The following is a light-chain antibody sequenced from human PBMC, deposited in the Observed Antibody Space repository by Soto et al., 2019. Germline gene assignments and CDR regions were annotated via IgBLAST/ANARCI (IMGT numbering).Light chain of an antibody. CDR1: SSNIGAGYD. Sequence: QSALTQPPSVSGALGQRVTISCTGSSSNIGAGYDVHWFQQLPGTTPKLLSYGISNRPSGVPDRFSGSKSGTSASLAITGLQAEDEADYYCQSYDTSLSGWVFGGGTKLTVL. J-gene: IGLJ3*02. CDR2: GIS. V-gene: IGLV1-40*01. CDR3: QSYDTSLSGWV.